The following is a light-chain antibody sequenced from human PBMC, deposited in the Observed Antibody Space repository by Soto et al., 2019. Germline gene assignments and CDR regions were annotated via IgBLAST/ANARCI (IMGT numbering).Light chain of an antibody. CDR3: QQYNKWPLT. V-gene: IGKV3-15*01. CDR2: GAS. CDR1: ESVSSN. Sequence: EIVMTQSPATLSVSQGERATLSCRASESVSSNSAWYQQKPGQAPRLLIYGASTRATGVPARFSGSGSGTEFTLTISSLQSEDFAVFYCQQYNKWPLTFGGGTKVELK. J-gene: IGKJ4*01.